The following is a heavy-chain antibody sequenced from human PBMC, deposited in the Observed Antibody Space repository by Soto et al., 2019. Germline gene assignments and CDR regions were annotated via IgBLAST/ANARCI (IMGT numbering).Heavy chain of an antibody. CDR1: GGSISSNNW. V-gene: IGHV4-4*02. D-gene: IGHD3-22*01. J-gene: IGHJ4*02. CDR2: IYHSGST. Sequence: SETLSLTCAVSGGSISSNNWWSWVRQPPGKGLEWIGEIYHSGSTNYNPSLKSRVTISVDKSKNQFSLKLSSVTAADTAVYYCARVGDSSGYYGFDYWGQGTLVTVSS. CDR3: ARVGDSSGYYGFDY.